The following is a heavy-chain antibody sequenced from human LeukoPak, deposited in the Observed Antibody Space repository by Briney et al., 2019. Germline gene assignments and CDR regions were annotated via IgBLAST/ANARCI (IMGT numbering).Heavy chain of an antibody. Sequence: SETLSLTCTFSGCSISSYYWGWIRQPPGKGLEWVGYIYYSGSTNYNPSLKSRVTISVDTSKNQFSLKLSSVTAADTAVYYCARDNYYGSFDYWGQGTLVTVSS. J-gene: IGHJ4*02. CDR3: ARDNYYGSFDY. D-gene: IGHD3-10*01. CDR2: IYYSGST. V-gene: IGHV4-59*01. CDR1: GCSISSYY.